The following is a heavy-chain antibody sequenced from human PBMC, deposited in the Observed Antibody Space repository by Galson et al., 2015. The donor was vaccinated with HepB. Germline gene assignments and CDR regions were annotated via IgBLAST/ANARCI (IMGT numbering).Heavy chain of an antibody. CDR2: ISGSGGST. CDR1: GFTFSSYA. CDR3: ASQLYQPTSGYYYYMDV. J-gene: IGHJ6*03. Sequence: SLRLSCAASGFTFSSYAMSWVRQAPGKGLEWVSAISGSGGSTYYADSVKGRFTISRDNSKNTLYLQMNSLRAEDTAVYYCASQLYQPTSGYYYYMDVWGKGTTVTVSS. V-gene: IGHV3-23*01. D-gene: IGHD2-2*01.